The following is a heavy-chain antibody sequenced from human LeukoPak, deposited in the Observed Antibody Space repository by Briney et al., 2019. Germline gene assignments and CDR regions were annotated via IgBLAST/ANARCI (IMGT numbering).Heavy chain of an antibody. CDR3: ARGAPGGYYFDY. CDR1: GGSFSGYY. J-gene: IGHJ4*02. V-gene: IGHV4-34*01. D-gene: IGHD1-26*01. CDR2: INHSGST. Sequence: PSETLSLTCAVYGGSFSGYYWSWIRQPPGKGLEWIGEINHSGSTNYSPSLKSRVTISVDTSKNQFSLKLSSVTAADTAVYYCARGAPGGYYFDYWGQGTLVTVSS.